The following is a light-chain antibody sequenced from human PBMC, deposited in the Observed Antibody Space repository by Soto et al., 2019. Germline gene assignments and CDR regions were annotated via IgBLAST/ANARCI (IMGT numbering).Light chain of an antibody. CDR2: EVS. J-gene: IGLJ2*01. V-gene: IGLV2-14*01. CDR1: TSDVGLYNY. Sequence: HSALTQPASVSGSPGQSITISCTGTTSDVGLYNYVSWYQQHPGKAPKLMISEVSNRPSGVSNRFSGSKSGNTASLTISGLQADDEADYYCSSYTSSDTLVFGAGTKVTVL. CDR3: SSYTSSDTLV.